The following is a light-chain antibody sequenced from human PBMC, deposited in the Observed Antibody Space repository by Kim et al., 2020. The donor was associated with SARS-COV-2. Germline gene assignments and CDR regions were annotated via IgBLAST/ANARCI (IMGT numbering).Light chain of an antibody. CDR2: GAS. CDR3: QQYGSPPWT. Sequence: PGERATLSCWASQSVSGNYLAWYQQKPGQAPRLLILGASTRGSGIPDRFSGSGSGTDFTLTISRLEPEDFAVYYCQQYGSPPWTFGQGTKVDIK. V-gene: IGKV3-20*01. J-gene: IGKJ1*01. CDR1: QSVSGNY.